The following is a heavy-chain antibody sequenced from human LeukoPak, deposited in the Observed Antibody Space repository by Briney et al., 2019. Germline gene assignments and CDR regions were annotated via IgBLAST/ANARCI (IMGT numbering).Heavy chain of an antibody. CDR1: GDSVSSNSDA. D-gene: IGHD4-11*01. V-gene: IGHV6-1*01. CDR3: ARKGTVTTPFDY. J-gene: IGHJ4*02. Sequence: SQTLSLTYAISGDSVSSNSDAWYWIRQSPSRGLECLGRTYYRSKWLSDYAVSVKSRITIDADTSKNQFSLQLNSVTPEDTAVYYCARKGTVTTPFDYWGQGILVTVSS. CDR2: TYYRSKWLS.